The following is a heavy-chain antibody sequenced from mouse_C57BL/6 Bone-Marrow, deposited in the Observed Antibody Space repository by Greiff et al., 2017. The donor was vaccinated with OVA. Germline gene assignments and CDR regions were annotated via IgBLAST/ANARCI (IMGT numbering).Heavy chain of an antibody. J-gene: IGHJ2*01. CDR3: ARSPSSSYYFDY. CDR2: IYPRDGST. D-gene: IGHD1-1*01. CDR1: GYTFTSYW. V-gene: IGHV1S12*01. Sequence: QVQLQQPGAELVKPGASVKVSCKASGYTFTSYWMHWVKQRPEQGLEWIGYIYPRDGSTKYNEKFKGKATLTADKSSSTAYMQLNSLTSEDSAVYFCARSPSSSYYFDYWGQGTTLTVSS.